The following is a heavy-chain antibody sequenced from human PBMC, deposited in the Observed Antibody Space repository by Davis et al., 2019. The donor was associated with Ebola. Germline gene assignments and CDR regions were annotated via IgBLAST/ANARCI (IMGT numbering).Heavy chain of an antibody. J-gene: IGHJ4*02. Sequence: ASVKVSCKASGYTFTSYGISWVRQAPGQGLEWMGWISAYNGNTNYAQKFQGRVTMTRDTSISTAYMELSRLRSDDTAVYYCARAILVEYYFDYWGQGTLVTVSS. V-gene: IGHV1-18*01. CDR3: ARAILVEYYFDY. D-gene: IGHD3-10*01. CDR1: GYTFTSYG. CDR2: ISAYNGNT.